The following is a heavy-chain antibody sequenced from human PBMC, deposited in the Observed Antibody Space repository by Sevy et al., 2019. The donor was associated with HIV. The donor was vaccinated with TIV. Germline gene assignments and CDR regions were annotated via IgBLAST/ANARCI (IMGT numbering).Heavy chain of an antibody. CDR1: GYTFTGYS. V-gene: IGHV1-2*02. Sequence: ASVKVSCKASGYTFTGYSIHWVRQAPGQGLEWMGWINPHSGAAIYALKFQVRVAMTRDTSISTAYMELNRLRSDDTAVYYCARVWNSDYYDRSGPNWFDPWGQGTLVTVSS. J-gene: IGHJ5*02. CDR3: ARVWNSDYYDRSGPNWFDP. CDR2: INPHSGAA. D-gene: IGHD3-22*01.